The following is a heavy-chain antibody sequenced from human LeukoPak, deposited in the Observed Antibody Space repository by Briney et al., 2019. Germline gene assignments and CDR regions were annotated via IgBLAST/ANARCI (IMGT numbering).Heavy chain of an antibody. Sequence: SVKXSCKASGYTFTSYGISWVRQAPGQGLEWMGWISAYNGNTNYAQKFQGRVTMTRNTSISTAYMELSSLRSEDTAVYYCARVIAVAAADAFDIWGQGTMVTVSS. J-gene: IGHJ3*02. CDR3: ARVIAVAAADAFDI. D-gene: IGHD6-19*01. CDR1: GYTFTSYG. V-gene: IGHV1-18*01. CDR2: ISAYNGNT.